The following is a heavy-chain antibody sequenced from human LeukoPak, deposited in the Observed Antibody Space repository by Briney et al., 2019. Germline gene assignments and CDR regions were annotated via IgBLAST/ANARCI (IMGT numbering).Heavy chain of an antibody. Sequence: SETLSLTCTASGGSISSGGYYWSWIRQHPGKGLEWIGYIYYSGSTYYNPSLKSRVTISVDTSKNQFSLKLSSVTAADTAVYYCARVDAITGTTGIDYWGQGTLVTVSS. D-gene: IGHD1-20*01. V-gene: IGHV4-31*03. CDR1: GGSISSGGYY. CDR3: ARVDAITGTTGIDY. CDR2: IYYSGST. J-gene: IGHJ4*02.